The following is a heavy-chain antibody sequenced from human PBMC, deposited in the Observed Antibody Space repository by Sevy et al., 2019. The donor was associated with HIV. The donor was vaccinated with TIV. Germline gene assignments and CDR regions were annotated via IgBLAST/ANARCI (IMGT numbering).Heavy chain of an antibody. CDR2: IIPIFGTA. D-gene: IGHD2-2*01. Sequence: ASVKVSCKASGGTFSSYAINWVRQAPGQGLEWMGGIIPIFGTANYAQKFQGRVTITADESTSTAYMELSSLRSEDTAVYYCARETVCSSTSCYYYYYYGMGVWGQGTTVTVSS. CDR3: ARETVCSSTSCYYYYYYGMGV. J-gene: IGHJ6*02. CDR1: GGTFSSYA. V-gene: IGHV1-69*13.